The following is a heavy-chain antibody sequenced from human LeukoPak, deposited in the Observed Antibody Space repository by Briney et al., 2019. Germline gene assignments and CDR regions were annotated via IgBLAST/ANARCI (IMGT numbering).Heavy chain of an antibody. V-gene: IGHV1-2*02. J-gene: IGHJ3*02. CDR2: INPNSGGT. Sequence: GASVKVSCKASGYTFTGYYMHWVRLAPGQGLEWMGWINPNSGGTNYAQKFQGRVTMTRDTSISTAYMELSRLRSDDTAVYYCARESYYYDSSGTDAFDIWGQGTMVTVSS. CDR1: GYTFTGYY. D-gene: IGHD3-22*01. CDR3: ARESYYYDSSGTDAFDI.